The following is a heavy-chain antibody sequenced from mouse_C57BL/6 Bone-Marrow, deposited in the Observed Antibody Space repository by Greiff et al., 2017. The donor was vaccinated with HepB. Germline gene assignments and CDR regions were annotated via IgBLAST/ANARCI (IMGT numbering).Heavy chain of an antibody. CDR2: ISSGSSTI. Sequence: EVKLMESGGGLVKPGGSLKLSCAASGFTFSDYGMHWVRQAPEKGLEWVAYISSGSSTIYYADTVKGRFTISRDNAKNNLFLQMTSLRSEDTAMYYCAREQTWFAYWGQGTLVTVSA. J-gene: IGHJ3*01. CDR1: GFTFSDYG. CDR3: AREQTWFAY. V-gene: IGHV5-17*01.